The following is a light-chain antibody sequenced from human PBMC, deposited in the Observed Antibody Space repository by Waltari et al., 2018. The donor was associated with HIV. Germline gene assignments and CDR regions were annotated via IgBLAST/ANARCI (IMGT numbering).Light chain of an antibody. Sequence: DAVLAQSPLSLPVTLGQSASISCKSSQSLVYSDGNIYLNWFQQKPGQSPRRLIYRVSNRSPGVPDRFSASGSGTDFTQKISNVEAEDIGVYDCMQGTHWPITYGQGTRLEIK. CDR1: QSLVYSDGNIY. CDR2: RVS. CDR3: MQGTHWPIT. V-gene: IGKV2-30*01. J-gene: IGKJ5*01.